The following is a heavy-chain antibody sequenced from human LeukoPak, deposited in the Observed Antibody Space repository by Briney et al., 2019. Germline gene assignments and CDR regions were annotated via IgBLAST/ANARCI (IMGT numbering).Heavy chain of an antibody. CDR3: ARDLRYSSGWSASGMDV. Sequence: GASVKVSCKASGYTFTSYDINWVRQATGLGLEWMGWMNPNSGNTGYAQKFEGRVTITSNTSISTAYMELSSLRSEDTAVYYCARDLRYSSGWSASGMDVWGKGTTVTISS. D-gene: IGHD6-19*01. J-gene: IGHJ6*03. V-gene: IGHV1-8*03. CDR2: MNPNSGNT. CDR1: GYTFTSYD.